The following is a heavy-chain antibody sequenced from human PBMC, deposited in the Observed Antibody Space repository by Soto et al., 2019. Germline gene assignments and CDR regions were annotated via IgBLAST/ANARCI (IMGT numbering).Heavy chain of an antibody. CDR3: ARLTHLCGGDCYDY. CDR1: GYTFTGYY. CDR2: INPNSGGT. D-gene: IGHD2-21*01. J-gene: IGHJ4*02. V-gene: IGHV1-2*02. Sequence: ASVKVSCKASGYTFTGYYMHWVRQAPGQGLEWMGWINPNSGGTNYAQKFQGRVTMTRDTSISTAYMELSRLRSDDTAVYYCARLTHLCGGDCYDYWGQGTLVTVSS.